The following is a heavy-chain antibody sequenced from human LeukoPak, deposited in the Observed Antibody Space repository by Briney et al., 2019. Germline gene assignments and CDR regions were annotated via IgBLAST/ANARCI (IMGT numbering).Heavy chain of an antibody. V-gene: IGHV3-74*01. J-gene: IGHJ4*02. Sequence: GGSLRLSCAASGFSFSSYWMHWVRQAPGKGLVWVSRINYGGSSTSYADSVKGRFTISRDNAKNTLYLQMNSLRAEDTAMYYCARGDDFGDYGLVYWGQGTLVTVSS. CDR2: INYGGSST. D-gene: IGHD4-17*01. CDR1: GFSFSSYW. CDR3: ARGDDFGDYGLVY.